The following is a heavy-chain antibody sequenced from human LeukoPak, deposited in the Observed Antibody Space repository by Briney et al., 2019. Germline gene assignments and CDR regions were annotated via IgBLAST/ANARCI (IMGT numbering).Heavy chain of an antibody. CDR2: ITPFNGNT. V-gene: IGHV1-45*02. CDR3: ARSGPPLPPSDRLGYCSGGSCYDDYYGMDV. D-gene: IGHD2-15*01. Sequence: ASVKVSCKASGYTFTYRYLHWVRRAPGQALEWMGWITPFNGNTNYAQKFQDRVTITRDRSMSTAYMELSSLRSEDTAMHYCARSGPPLPPSDRLGYCSGGSCYDDYYGMDVWGQGTTVTVSS. CDR1: GYTFTYRY. J-gene: IGHJ6*02.